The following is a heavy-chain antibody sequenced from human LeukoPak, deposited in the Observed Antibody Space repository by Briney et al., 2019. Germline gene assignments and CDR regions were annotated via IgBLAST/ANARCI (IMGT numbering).Heavy chain of an antibody. CDR2: INTDSGGT. D-gene: IGHD3-22*01. Sequence: GASVKVSCKASGHTFTGYYLHWLRQASGQGLEWVGWINTDSGGTRNAQKFQDRVTMTRDTSSSTAYMELSELRSDDTAVYYCAALHYYESGGYPDYWGQGTLVTVSS. V-gene: IGHV1-2*02. CDR1: GHTFTGYY. J-gene: IGHJ4*02. CDR3: AALHYYESGGYPDY.